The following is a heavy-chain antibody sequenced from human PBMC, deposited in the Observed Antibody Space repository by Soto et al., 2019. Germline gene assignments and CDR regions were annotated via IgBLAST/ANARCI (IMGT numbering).Heavy chain of an antibody. CDR2: ISYDGSNK. V-gene: IGHV3-30-3*01. Sequence: GGSLRLSCAASGFTFSSYAMHWVRQAPGKGLEWVAVISYDGSNKYYADSVKGRFTISRDNSKNTLYLQMNSLRAEDTAVYYCARDRSSSYFDYWGQGTLVTVSS. CDR1: GFTFSSYA. CDR3: ARDRSSSYFDY. J-gene: IGHJ4*03. D-gene: IGHD6-13*01.